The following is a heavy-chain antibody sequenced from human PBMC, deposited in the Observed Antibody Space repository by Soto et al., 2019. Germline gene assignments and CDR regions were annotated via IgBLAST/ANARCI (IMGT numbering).Heavy chain of an antibody. J-gene: IGHJ5*02. D-gene: IGHD2-2*01. CDR2: INPNSGGT. CDR3: ARVAIVVVPAANWFDP. Sequence: ASVKVSCKASGYTFTGYYMHWVRQAPGQGLEWMGWINPNSGGTNYAQKFQGRVTMTRDTSISTAYMELSRLRSDDTAVYYCARVAIVVVPAANWFDPWVQGTLVTVS. CDR1: GYTFTGYY. V-gene: IGHV1-2*02.